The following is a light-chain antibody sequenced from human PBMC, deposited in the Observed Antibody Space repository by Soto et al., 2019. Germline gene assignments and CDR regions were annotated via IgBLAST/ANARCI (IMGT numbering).Light chain of an antibody. V-gene: IGKV3-20*01. J-gene: IGKJ4*01. CDR1: QVVTSNY. CDR3: QQYGGSPRVT. Sequence: EIVLTQSPGTLSLSPGERATLSCRASQVVTSNYLAWYQQKPGQAPRLLIYGASSRATGIPDRFSGSGFGTDFTLTISRLEPDDFAVYYCQQYGGSPRVTFGGGTKVEIK. CDR2: GAS.